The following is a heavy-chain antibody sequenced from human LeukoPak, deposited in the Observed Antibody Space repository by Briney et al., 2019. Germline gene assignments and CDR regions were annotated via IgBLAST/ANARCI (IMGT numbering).Heavy chain of an antibody. J-gene: IGHJ4*02. D-gene: IGHD4-23*01. Sequence: GGSLRLSCAASGFTFTTYGMHWVRQAPGKGLEWVSSISGSSSYIYYADSVKGRFSISRDNAKNSLYLQMNSRRAEDTAVYYCARDLLRWELHYFDYSGQGTLVTVSS. CDR3: ARDLLRWELHYFDY. V-gene: IGHV3-21*01. CDR2: ISGSSSYI. CDR1: GFTFTTYG.